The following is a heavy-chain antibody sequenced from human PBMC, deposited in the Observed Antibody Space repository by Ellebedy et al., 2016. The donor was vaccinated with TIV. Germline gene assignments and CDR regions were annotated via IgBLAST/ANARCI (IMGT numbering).Heavy chain of an antibody. D-gene: IGHD3-10*01. Sequence: PGGSLRLSCTVSGITFSNRWMHWARQVPGKGLVWVSIIFSYGGNPNYADSVSGRFTISRDNAKNTLFLQMDSLRADDTGVYYCISASYGSGSSLQYWGQGTLVTVSS. CDR3: ISASYGSGSSLQY. V-gene: IGHV3-74*01. CDR2: IFSYGGNP. J-gene: IGHJ4*02. CDR1: GITFSNRW.